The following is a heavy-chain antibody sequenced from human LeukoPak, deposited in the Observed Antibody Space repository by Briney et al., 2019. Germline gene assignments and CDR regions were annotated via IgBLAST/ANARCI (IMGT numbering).Heavy chain of an antibody. V-gene: IGHV5-51*01. D-gene: IGHD6-19*01. CDR2: IYPGDSDT. Sequence: HGESLKISCKGSGYSFTSYWIGWVRQMPGKGLEWLGIIYPGDSDTRYSPSFQGQVAISADKSISTAYLQWSSLKASDTAMYYCARLGESQWLGVSSYYYYYYMDVWGKGTTVTVSS. J-gene: IGHJ6*03. CDR3: ARLGESQWLGVSSYYYYYYMDV. CDR1: GYSFTSYW.